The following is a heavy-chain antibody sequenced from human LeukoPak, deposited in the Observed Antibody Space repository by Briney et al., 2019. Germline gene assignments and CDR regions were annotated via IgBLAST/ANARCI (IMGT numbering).Heavy chain of an antibody. CDR3: ARGGGSSWGALDY. CDR2: ISGSGGTM. CDR1: GYGFSTYS. Sequence: PGGSSRLSCVASGYGFSTYSMNWVRQAPGKGLEWISYISGSGGTMFYADSVKGRFTISRDNAKRSLYLHMTSLRADDTAVYYCARGGGSSWGALDYWGQGTLVTVSS. D-gene: IGHD3-16*01. J-gene: IGHJ4*02. V-gene: IGHV3-48*04.